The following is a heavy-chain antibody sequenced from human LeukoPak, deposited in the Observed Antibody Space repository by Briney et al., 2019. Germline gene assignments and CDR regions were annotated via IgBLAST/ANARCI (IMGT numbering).Heavy chain of an antibody. D-gene: IGHD3-22*01. CDR3: ARDTEYYYDSSGTDY. CDR2: INPNSGGT. CDR1: GYTFTAYY. Sequence: ASVKVSCKASGYTFTAYYMHWVRQAPGQELEWMGWINPNSGGTDYAQKLQGRVTMTTDTSTSTAYMELRSLRSDDTAVYYCARDTEYYYDSSGTDYWGQGTLVTVSS. V-gene: IGHV1-2*02. J-gene: IGHJ4*02.